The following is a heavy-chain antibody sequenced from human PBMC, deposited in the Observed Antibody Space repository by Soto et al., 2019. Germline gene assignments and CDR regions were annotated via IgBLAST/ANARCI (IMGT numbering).Heavy chain of an antibody. V-gene: IGHV1-69*06. CDR1: GGTFSSYA. CDR3: ASSHNTYCGCDCYRPFDP. D-gene: IGHD2-21*02. J-gene: IGHJ5*02. CDR2: IIPIFGTA. Sequence: SVKFSCKASGGTFSSYAIIWLRQAPGQGLEWMGGIIPIFGTANYAQKFQGRVTITADKSTSTAYMELRSLRSEDTAVYYCASSHNTYCGCDCYRPFDPWGQGTLVTVSS.